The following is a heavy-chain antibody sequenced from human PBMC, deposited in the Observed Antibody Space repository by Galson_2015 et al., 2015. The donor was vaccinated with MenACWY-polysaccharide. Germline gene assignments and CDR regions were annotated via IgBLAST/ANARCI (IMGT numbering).Heavy chain of an antibody. CDR2: IDNDGSST. D-gene: IGHD1-1*01. V-gene: IGHV3-74*01. CDR1: GFSFNSYW. CDR3: VRDNEGIDR. Sequence: SLRLSCAASGFSFNSYWMHWVRQAPGKGLVWVSHIDNDGSSTNYADSVKGRFTISRDNAKNTLYLQMDSLRAEDTAVYYCVRDNEGIDRWGHGPLVTGSA. J-gene: IGHJ5*02.